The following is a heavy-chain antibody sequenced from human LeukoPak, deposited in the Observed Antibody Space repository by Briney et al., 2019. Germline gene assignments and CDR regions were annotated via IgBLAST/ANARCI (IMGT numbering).Heavy chain of an antibody. CDR1: GYTFTSYG. D-gene: IGHD2-2*01. Sequence: EASVKVSCKASGYTFTSYGISWVRQAPGQGLEWMGWISAYNGNTNYAQKLQGRVTMTTDTSTSTAYMELRSLRSDDTAVYYCARVACSSTSCYRGEYGMDVWGQGTTVTVSS. CDR2: ISAYNGNT. V-gene: IGHV1-18*01. CDR3: ARVACSSTSCYRGEYGMDV. J-gene: IGHJ6*02.